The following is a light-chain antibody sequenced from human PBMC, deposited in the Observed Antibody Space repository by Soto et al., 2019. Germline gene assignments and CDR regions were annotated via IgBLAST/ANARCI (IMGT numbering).Light chain of an antibody. CDR3: RSYTTSRSLDYV. V-gene: IGLV2-14*01. J-gene: IGLJ1*01. Sequence: QSALTQPASVSGSPGQSITISCTGTTSDVGNYNYVSWYQQHPGKAPKLIIYEVSNRPSGVSDRFSGSKSGNMASLTISGLQAEDEADYFCRSYTTSRSLDYVFGSGTKVTVL. CDR2: EVS. CDR1: TSDVGNYNY.